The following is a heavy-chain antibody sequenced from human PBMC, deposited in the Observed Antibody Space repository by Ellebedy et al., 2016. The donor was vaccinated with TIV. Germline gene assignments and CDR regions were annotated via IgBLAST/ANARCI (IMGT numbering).Heavy chain of an antibody. Sequence: PGGSLRLSCEASGFAFSTYSMIWVRQAPGKGLEWVSSISGNTKYIYYADSVKGRFTISRDNARNSLYLEMKSLRAEDTGVYYCARTGGQSSDRKGSWGQGTMGTVSS. V-gene: IGHV3-21*03. D-gene: IGHD6-25*01. CDR2: ISGNTKYI. CDR1: GFAFSTYS. CDR3: ARTGGQSSDRKGS. J-gene: IGHJ5*02.